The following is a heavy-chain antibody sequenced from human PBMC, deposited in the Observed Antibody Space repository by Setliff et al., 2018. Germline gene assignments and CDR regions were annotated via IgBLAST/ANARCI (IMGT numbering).Heavy chain of an antibody. CDR1: GGSISSHY. CDR3: ARAFGLQYYFDY. J-gene: IGHJ4*02. CDR2: IYYSGST. Sequence: SETLSLTCTVSGGSISSHYWSWIRQPPGKGLEWIGSIYYSGSTYYNPSLKSRVTISVDTSKNQFSLKLSSVTAADTAVYYCARAFGLQYYFDYWGQGTLVTVSS. D-gene: IGHD3-16*01. V-gene: IGHV4-59*08.